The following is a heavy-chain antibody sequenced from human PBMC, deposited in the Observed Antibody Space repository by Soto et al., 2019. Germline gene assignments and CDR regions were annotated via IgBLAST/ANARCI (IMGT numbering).Heavy chain of an antibody. CDR1: GFTFSNYA. J-gene: IGHJ6*03. D-gene: IGHD4-17*01. Sequence: QMQLVESGGGVVQPGTSLRLSCAASGFTFSNYAMHWVRQAPGKGLEWVTIIWYDGSDKNYGDSVKGRFTISRDNSKNTLYLQMHSLRVEDTAVYYCARDSGGDYHNYYMDDWGKGTTVTVSS. CDR3: ARDSGGDYHNYYMDD. CDR2: IWYDGSDK. V-gene: IGHV3-33*01.